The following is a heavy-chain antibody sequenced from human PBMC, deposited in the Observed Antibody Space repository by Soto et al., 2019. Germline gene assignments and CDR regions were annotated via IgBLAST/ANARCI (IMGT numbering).Heavy chain of an antibody. D-gene: IGHD1-1*01. Sequence: EVRLMESGGGLVQPGESLKLSCRVSGLPATYNYMSWVRQAPGKCLEWVSVFYYGGQTYYADSVKGRFTISRDNSQNTLYLDITSLSPADTAIYYCATDTYNAWNKWGQGTLVTVSS. CDR2: FYYGGQT. CDR1: GLPATYNY. V-gene: IGHV3-53*04. J-gene: IGHJ4*02. CDR3: ATDTYNAWNK.